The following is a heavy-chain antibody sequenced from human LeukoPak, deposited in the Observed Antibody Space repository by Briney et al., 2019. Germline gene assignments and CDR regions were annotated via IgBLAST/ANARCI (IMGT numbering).Heavy chain of an antibody. Sequence: GGSLRLSCAASGFTFSGYWMSWVRQAPGKGLEWVASIKQDGSEKYYVDSVKGRITISRDNAKNSLFLQMNSLRAEDTALYYCARESKALAYFDYWGQGTLVTVSS. CDR1: GFTFSGYW. J-gene: IGHJ4*02. CDR3: ARESKALAYFDY. D-gene: IGHD2-15*01. CDR2: IKQDGSEK. V-gene: IGHV3-7*01.